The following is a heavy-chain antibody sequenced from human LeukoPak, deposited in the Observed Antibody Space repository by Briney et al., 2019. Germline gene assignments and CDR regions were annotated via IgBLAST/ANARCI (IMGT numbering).Heavy chain of an antibody. V-gene: IGHV2-5*02. Sequence: ESGPTLVKPTQTLTLTCTFSGFSLSTSGVGVGLIRQPPGKALEWLALIYWDDDKRYSPSLKSRLTTTKDTSKNQVVLTMTKMDPVDTATYYCARTTSEWFDPWGQGTLVTVSS. D-gene: IGHD1-14*01. CDR3: ARTTSEWFDP. J-gene: IGHJ5*02. CDR1: GFSLSTSGVG. CDR2: IYWDDDK.